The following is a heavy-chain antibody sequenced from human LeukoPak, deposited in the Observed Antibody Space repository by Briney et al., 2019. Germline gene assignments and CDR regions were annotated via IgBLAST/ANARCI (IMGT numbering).Heavy chain of an antibody. CDR1: GFXFSSYS. CDR3: ARLLYCSGRSCYSGGYYYYYYGMDV. D-gene: IGHD2-15*01. CDR2: ISSSSSTI. Sequence: GGSLRLSCAASGFXFSSYSINWVRQAPGKGLEWVSYISSSSSTIYYADSVKGRFTISRDNAKNSLYLQMNSLRDEDTAVYYCARLLYCSGRSCYSGGYYYYYYGMDVWGQGTTVTVSS. J-gene: IGHJ6*02. V-gene: IGHV3-48*02.